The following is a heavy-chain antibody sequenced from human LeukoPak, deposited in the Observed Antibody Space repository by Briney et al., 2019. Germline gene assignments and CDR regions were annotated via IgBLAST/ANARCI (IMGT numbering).Heavy chain of an antibody. CDR1: GFIFSSYS. CDR2: IGSSGNYI. V-gene: IGHV3-21*01. D-gene: IGHD5-18*01. CDR3: ARDWESGYSYGDY. J-gene: IGHJ4*02. Sequence: GGSLRLSCAASGFIFSSYSMNWVRQAPGKGLEWVSSIGSSGNYIYYTDSVKGRFTISRDNAKNSLYLQMTSLRAEDTAVYYCARDWESGYSYGDYWGQGTLVTVSS.